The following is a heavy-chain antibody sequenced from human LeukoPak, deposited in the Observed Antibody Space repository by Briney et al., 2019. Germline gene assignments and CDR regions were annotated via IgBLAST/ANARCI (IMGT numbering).Heavy chain of an antibody. D-gene: IGHD2-15*01. CDR1: GFTFSSYG. CDR2: ISYDGSNK. V-gene: IGHV3-30*18. Sequence: PGRSLRLSCAASGFTFSSYGMHWVRQAPGKGLEWVAVISYDGSNKYYADSVKGRFTISRDNSKNTLYLQMNSLRAEDTAVYYCAKDQEDIVVVVAADWGQGTLVTVSS. J-gene: IGHJ4*02. CDR3: AKDQEDIVVVVAAD.